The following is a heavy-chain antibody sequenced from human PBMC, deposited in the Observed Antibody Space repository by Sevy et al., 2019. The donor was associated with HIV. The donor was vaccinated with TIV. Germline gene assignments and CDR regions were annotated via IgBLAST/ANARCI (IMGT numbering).Heavy chain of an antibody. J-gene: IGHJ4*02. CDR3: AREMSSSRGELDY. CDR2: ISNSGNTR. V-gene: IGHV3-11*01. Sequence: GGSLRLSCAASGFTFSDYYMTWIRQAPGKGLDWVSYISNSGNTRKYADSVKGRFTISRDNAKNSLYLQMNSLRAEDTAVYYCAREMSSSRGELDYWGQGTLVTVSS. CDR1: GFTFSDYY. D-gene: IGHD6-19*01.